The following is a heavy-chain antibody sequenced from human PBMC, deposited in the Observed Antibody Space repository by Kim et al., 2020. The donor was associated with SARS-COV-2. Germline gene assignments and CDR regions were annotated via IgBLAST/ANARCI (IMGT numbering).Heavy chain of an antibody. CDR1: GFTVNTHS. Sequence: GGSLRLSCAASGFTVNTHSMNWVRQAPGKGLEWVSSISSDSKYIFYADSVRGRFTISRDNAKDSLFLQMNSLRLEDAAVYYCTRTLPAPPGTKARDAFDILGEAGMATHSS. CDR3: TRTLPAPPGTKARDAFDI. CDR2: ISSDSKYI. J-gene: IGHJ3*02. D-gene: IGHD6-13*01. V-gene: IGHV3-21*01.